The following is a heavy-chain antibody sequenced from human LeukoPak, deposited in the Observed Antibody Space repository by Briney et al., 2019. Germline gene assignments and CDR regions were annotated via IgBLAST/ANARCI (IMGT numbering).Heavy chain of an antibody. CDR1: GGTFSGYA. Sequence: SVRVSCKASGGTFSGYAISWVRQAPGQGLEWMGGIIPIFGTANYAQKFQGRVTITTDEFTSTAYMELSSLRSEDTAVYYCARDACSSTSCSDYWGQGTLVTVSS. CDR3: ARDACSSTSCSDY. D-gene: IGHD2-2*01. V-gene: IGHV1-69*05. J-gene: IGHJ4*02. CDR2: IIPIFGTA.